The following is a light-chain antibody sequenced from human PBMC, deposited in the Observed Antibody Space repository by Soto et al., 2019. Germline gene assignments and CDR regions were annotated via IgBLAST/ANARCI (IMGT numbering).Light chain of an antibody. CDR1: RSDVGSYNL. CDR2: EVT. V-gene: IGLV2-23*02. J-gene: IGLJ2*01. CDR3: SSYAGSTAVVG. Sequence: QAVLTQPASVSGSPGQSITIPCTGTRSDVGSYNLVSWYQQHPGQAPKLIIYEVTKRPSGVSFRLSGSKSGNTASLTISGLQAEDEADYYCSSYAGSTAVVGFGGGTKVTVL.